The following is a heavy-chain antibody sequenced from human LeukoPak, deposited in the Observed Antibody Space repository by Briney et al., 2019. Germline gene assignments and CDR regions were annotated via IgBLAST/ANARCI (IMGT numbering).Heavy chain of an antibody. Sequence: PSQTLSLTCTVSGGSISSGDYYWTWIRQPPGKGLEWMGYIFYSGSMYYNPSLKSRLTISVDTSKNQFSLKLSSVTAADTAVYYCARQTTVISFDYWGQGAMVTVSS. CDR2: IFYSGSM. CDR3: ARQTTVISFDY. J-gene: IGHJ4*02. D-gene: IGHD4-17*01. V-gene: IGHV4-30-4*01. CDR1: GGSISSGDYY.